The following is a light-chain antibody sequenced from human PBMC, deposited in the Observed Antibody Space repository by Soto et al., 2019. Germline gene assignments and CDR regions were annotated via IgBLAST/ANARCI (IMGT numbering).Light chain of an antibody. J-gene: IGKJ5*01. CDR3: QHYGDSHPIT. V-gene: IGKV3-20*01. CDR1: KSVSSY. Sequence: EIVLTQSPATLSLSPGERSTLSCMASKSVSSYLAWYQQKPCQAPRLLIYGVSSRATGVSHRFSGSGSGTDFTLTISGLEHEDVAMYYCQHYGDSHPITFGQGTRLEIK. CDR2: GVS.